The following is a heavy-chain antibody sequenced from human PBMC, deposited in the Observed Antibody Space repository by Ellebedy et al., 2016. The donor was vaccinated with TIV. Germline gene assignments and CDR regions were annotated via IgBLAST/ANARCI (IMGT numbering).Heavy chain of an antibody. J-gene: IGHJ6*02. D-gene: IGHD3-16*01. CDR1: GFSVSDNY. CDR3: ARDRYYPYSMDV. V-gene: IGHV3-53*01. CDR2: FYSGGST. Sequence: PGGSLRLSCAASGFSVSDNYVSWVRQAPGKGLAWISVFYSGGSTYYADSVKGRFTISRDSSKNTVYLQMNSLRAEDTAMYYCARDRYYPYSMDVWGQGTTVTVSS.